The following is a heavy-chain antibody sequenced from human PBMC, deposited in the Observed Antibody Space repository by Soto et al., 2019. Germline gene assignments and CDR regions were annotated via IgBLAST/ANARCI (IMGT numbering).Heavy chain of an antibody. CDR2: ISWNSGSI. CDR1: GFTFDYYA. V-gene: IGHV3-9*01. J-gene: IGHJ6*02. D-gene: IGHD2-21*02. CDR3: AKGTYCGGDCYRPNYYYYYGMDV. Sequence: GGSLRLSCAASGFTFDYYAMHWVRQAPGKGLEWVSGISWNSGSIGYADSVKGRFTISRDNAKNSLYLQMNSLRAEDTALYYCAKGTYCGGDCYRPNYYYYYGMDVWGQGTTVTVSS.